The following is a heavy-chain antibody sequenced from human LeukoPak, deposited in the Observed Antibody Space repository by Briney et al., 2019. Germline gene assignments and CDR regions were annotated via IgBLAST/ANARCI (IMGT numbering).Heavy chain of an antibody. CDR3: ARDPVEWELLLDC. CDR2: MNIDGSEK. CDR1: GFTFRSHA. D-gene: IGHD1-26*01. V-gene: IGHV3-7*01. J-gene: IGHJ4*02. Sequence: GGSLRLSCAASGFTFRSHAMSWVRQAPGKRPEWVANMNIDGSEKYYADSVKGRFTISRDNARNSVYLQMNSLRVEDTAVYYCARDPVEWELLLDCWGQGTLVTVSS.